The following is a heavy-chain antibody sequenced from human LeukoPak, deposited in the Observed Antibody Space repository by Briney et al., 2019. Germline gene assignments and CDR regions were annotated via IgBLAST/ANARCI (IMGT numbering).Heavy chain of an antibody. CDR3: ARLYSTSWYRGPYYYMDV. D-gene: IGHD6-13*01. V-gene: IGHV4-61*02. Sequence: SETLSLTCTVSGDSISSGDYYWSWIRQPAGKGLEWIGRISSSGSTNYNPSLKSRVTISVDTSKNQFSLKLSSVTAADTAVYYCARLYSTSWYRGPYYYMDVWGKGTTVTISS. CDR1: GDSISSGDYY. J-gene: IGHJ6*03. CDR2: ISSSGST.